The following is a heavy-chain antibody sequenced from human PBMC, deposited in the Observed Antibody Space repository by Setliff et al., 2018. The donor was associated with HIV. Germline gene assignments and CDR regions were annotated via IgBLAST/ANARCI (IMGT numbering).Heavy chain of an antibody. V-gene: IGHV3-48*01. CDR1: GFTFSSYS. D-gene: IGHD3-22*01. Sequence: SLRLSCAASGFTFSSYSMNWVRQAPGKGLEWVSYISSSSSTIYYADSVKGRFTISRDNAKNSLYLQMNSLRAEDTAVYYCARGSLYYDSSGYGLFDYWGQGTLVTVSS. CDR2: ISSSSSTI. CDR3: ARGSLYYDSSGYGLFDY. J-gene: IGHJ4*02.